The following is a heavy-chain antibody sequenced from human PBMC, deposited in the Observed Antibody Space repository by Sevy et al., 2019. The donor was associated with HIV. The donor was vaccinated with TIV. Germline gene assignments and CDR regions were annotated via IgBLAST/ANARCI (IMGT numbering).Heavy chain of an antibody. D-gene: IGHD3-16*01. CDR1: GFTFSDSW. V-gene: IGHV3-7*01. CDR3: ARGRRNWGLGGLDV. J-gene: IGHJ6*02. CDR2: IKEDGNEQ. Sequence: GGSLRLPCAASGFTFSDSWMTWVRQAPGKGLEWVANIKEDGNEQYYVDSVKGRFTLSRDNAKMSLYLEISSLRVEDTAIYYCARGRRNWGLGGLDVWGQGTTVTVSS.